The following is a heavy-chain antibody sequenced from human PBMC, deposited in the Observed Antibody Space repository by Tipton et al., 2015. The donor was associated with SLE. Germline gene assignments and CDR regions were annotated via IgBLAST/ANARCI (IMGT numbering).Heavy chain of an antibody. CDR1: NASINSGSYY. CDR2: IYYSGST. D-gene: IGHD6-13*01. CDR3: ARDSSSWLFFDY. V-gene: IGHV4-39*07. J-gene: IGHJ4*02. Sequence: TLSLTCTVSNASINSGSYYWGWIRQAPGKGLEWIGSIYYSGSTYYNPSLKSRVTISVDTSKNQFSLKLSSVTAADTAVYYCARDSSSWLFFDYWGQGTLVTVSS.